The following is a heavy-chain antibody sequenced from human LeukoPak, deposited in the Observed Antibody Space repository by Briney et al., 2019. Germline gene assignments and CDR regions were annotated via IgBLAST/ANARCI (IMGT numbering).Heavy chain of an antibody. CDR2: ISWNSGSI. V-gene: IGHV3-9*01. CDR3: AKGSGHIVVVTAYLYFDL. CDR1: GFTFSSYA. Sequence: GGSLRLSCAASGFTFSSYAMSWVRQAPGKGLEWVSGISWNSGSIGYADSVKGRFTISRDNAKNSLYLQMNSPRAEDTALYYCAKGSGHIVVVTAYLYFDLWGRGTLVTVSS. D-gene: IGHD2-21*02. J-gene: IGHJ2*01.